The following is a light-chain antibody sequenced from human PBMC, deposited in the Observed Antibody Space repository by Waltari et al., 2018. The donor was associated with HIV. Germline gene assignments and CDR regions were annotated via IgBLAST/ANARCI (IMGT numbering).Light chain of an antibody. V-gene: IGKV1-39*01. CDR3: QQSYSTPLT. Sequence: VGDIVTITCRASQTISSYLSWYHQKPGKAPKLLIYAASSLQSGVPSRFSGSGSGTDFTLTISNLQPEDSATYYCQQSYSTPLTFGGGTKVEIK. CDR2: AAS. CDR1: QTISSY. J-gene: IGKJ4*01.